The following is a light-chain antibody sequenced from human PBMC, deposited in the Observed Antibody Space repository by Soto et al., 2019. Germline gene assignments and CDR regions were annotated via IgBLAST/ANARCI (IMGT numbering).Light chain of an antibody. CDR3: SSYAGSLYV. CDR1: SSDVGGYNY. Sequence: QSALTQPPSASGSPGQSVTISCTGTSSDVGGYNYVSWYQQHPGKAPKLMIYEVSKRTSGVPDRFSGSKSGNTASLTVSGLQAEDEAAYYCSSYAGSLYVFGPGTKLTVL. CDR2: EVS. J-gene: IGLJ1*01. V-gene: IGLV2-8*01.